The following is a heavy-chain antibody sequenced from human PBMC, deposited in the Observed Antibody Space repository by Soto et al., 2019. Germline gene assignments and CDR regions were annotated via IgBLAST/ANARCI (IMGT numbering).Heavy chain of an antibody. CDR2: TIPLFGTT. CDR3: ARDALEYTTSSGWFVS. V-gene: IGHV1-69*13. CDR1: GGTFGTHA. D-gene: IGHD6-6*01. J-gene: IGHJ5*01. Sequence: VASVKVSCKASGGTFGTHAITWVRQAPGQGLEWMGVTIPLFGTTNYAKKLQGRVTITADDSTSTVYMQLNSLRSEDTAIYYCARDALEYTTSSGWFVSWGQGTLVTVSS.